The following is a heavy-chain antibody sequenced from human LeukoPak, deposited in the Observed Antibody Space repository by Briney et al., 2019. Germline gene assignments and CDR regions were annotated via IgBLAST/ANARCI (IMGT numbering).Heavy chain of an antibody. V-gene: IGHV3-30*18. J-gene: IGHJ4*02. CDR3: AKDSALRVTIFGVVNR. D-gene: IGHD3-3*01. CDR1: GFTFSSYG. Sequence: GGSLRLSCAASGFTFSSYGMHWVRQAPGKGLEWVAVISYDGSNKYYADSVKGRFAISRDNSKNTLYLQMNSLRAEDTAVYYCAKDSALRVTIFGVVNRWGQGTLVTVSS. CDR2: ISYDGSNK.